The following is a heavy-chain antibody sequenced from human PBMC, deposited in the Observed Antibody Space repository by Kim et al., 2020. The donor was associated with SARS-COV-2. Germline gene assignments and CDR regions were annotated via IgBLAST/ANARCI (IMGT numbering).Heavy chain of an antibody. D-gene: IGHD5-18*01. CDR3: AKDSPDTAMVPYNWFDP. Sequence: VKGRFTISRDNSKNTLYLQMNSLRAEDTAVYYCAKDSPDTAMVPYNWFDPWGQGTLVTVSS. V-gene: IGHV3-23*01. J-gene: IGHJ5*02.